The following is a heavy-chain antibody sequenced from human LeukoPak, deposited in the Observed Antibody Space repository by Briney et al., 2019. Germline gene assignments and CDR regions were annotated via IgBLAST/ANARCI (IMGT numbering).Heavy chain of an antibody. Sequence: SETLSLTCTVTGGSLSSYYWSWIRQPPGKGLEWIGYIYYSGSTNYNPSLKSRVTISVDTSKNQFSLNLSSVTAADTAVYYCARDGANYYMDVWGKGTTVTVSS. J-gene: IGHJ6*03. CDR2: IYYSGST. CDR3: ARDGANYYMDV. CDR1: GGSLSSYY. V-gene: IGHV4-59*01. D-gene: IGHD3-16*01.